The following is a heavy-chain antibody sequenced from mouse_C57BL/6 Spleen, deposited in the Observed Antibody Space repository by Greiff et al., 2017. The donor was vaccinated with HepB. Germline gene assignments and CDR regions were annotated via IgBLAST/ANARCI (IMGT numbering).Heavy chain of an antibody. J-gene: IGHJ4*01. CDR1: GYTFTSYW. CDR3: AVTTVVAHYAMDY. CDR2: IHPNSGST. V-gene: IGHV1-64*01. D-gene: IGHD1-1*01. Sequence: QVQLKQSGAELVKPGASVKLSCKASGYTFTSYWMHWVKQRPGQGLEWIGMIHPNSGSTNYNEKFKSKATLTVDKSSSTAYMQLSSLTSEDSAVYYCAVTTVVAHYAMDYWGQGTSVTVSS.